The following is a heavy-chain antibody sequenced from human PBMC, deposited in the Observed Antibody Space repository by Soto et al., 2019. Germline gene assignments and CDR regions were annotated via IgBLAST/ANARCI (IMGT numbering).Heavy chain of an antibody. D-gene: IGHD4-17*01. V-gene: IGHV4-34*01. Sequence: QVQLQQWGAGLLKPSETLSLTCAVYGGSFSGYYWSWIRQPPGKGLEWIGEINHSGSTNYNPSLKSRVTISVDTSKNQFSLKLSSVTAADTAVYYCARGIKGARVMYFDLWGRGTLVTVSS. CDR2: INHSGST. CDR3: ARGIKGARVMYFDL. CDR1: GGSFSGYY. J-gene: IGHJ2*01.